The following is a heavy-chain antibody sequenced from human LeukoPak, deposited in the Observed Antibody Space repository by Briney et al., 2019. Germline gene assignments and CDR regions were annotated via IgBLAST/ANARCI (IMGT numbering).Heavy chain of an antibody. V-gene: IGHV3-30*02. D-gene: IGHD6-19*01. J-gene: IGHJ4*02. Sequence: PGGSLRLSCAASGFTFSSYGMHWVRQAPGKGLEWVAFIRYDGSNKYYADSVKGRFTISRDNAKNSLYLQMNSLRAEDTAVCYCANSLGRSSGYLNDYWGQGTLVTVSS. CDR3: ANSLGRSSGYLNDY. CDR2: IRYDGSNK. CDR1: GFTFSSYG.